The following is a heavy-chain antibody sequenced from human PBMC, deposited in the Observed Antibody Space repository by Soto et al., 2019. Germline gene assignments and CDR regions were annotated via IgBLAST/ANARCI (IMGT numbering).Heavy chain of an antibody. D-gene: IGHD3-22*01. Sequence: GGSLRLSCAASGFTVSSNYMSWVRQAPGKGLEWVSVIYSGGSTYYADSVKGRFTISRDNAKNSLYLQMNSLRAEDTAVYYCARDLEIVVVPALDYWGQGTLVTVS. J-gene: IGHJ4*02. CDR3: ARDLEIVVVPALDY. V-gene: IGHV3-53*01. CDR2: IYSGGST. CDR1: GFTVSSNY.